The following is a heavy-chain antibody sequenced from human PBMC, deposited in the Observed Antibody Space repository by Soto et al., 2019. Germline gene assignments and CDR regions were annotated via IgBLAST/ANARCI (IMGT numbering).Heavy chain of an antibody. Sequence: ASVKVSCKASGYIFTDYYMHWVRQAPGQELGWMGRINPNSGGTNYAQKFQGRVTMTRDTSISTAYMELSSLRSEDTAVYYCARGLIVVVPAASDAFDIWGQGTMVTVSS. D-gene: IGHD2-2*01. J-gene: IGHJ3*02. CDR3: ARGLIVVVPAASDAFDI. V-gene: IGHV1-2*06. CDR2: INPNSGGT. CDR1: GYIFTDYY.